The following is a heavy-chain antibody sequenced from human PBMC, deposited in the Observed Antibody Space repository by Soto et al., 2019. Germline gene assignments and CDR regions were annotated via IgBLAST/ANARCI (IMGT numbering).Heavy chain of an antibody. CDR3: ARVSFDCSSTSCYYDYYFDY. V-gene: IGHV1-18*01. D-gene: IGHD2-2*01. J-gene: IGHJ4*02. CDR1: GYTFTSYG. CDR2: ISAYNGNT. Sequence: QVQLVQSGAEVKKPGASVKGSCKASGYTFTSYGISWVRQDPGQGLEWMGWISAYNGNTNYAQKLQGRVTMTTDTSTSTAYMELRSLRSDDTAVYYCARVSFDCSSTSCYYDYYFDYWGQGTLVTVSS.